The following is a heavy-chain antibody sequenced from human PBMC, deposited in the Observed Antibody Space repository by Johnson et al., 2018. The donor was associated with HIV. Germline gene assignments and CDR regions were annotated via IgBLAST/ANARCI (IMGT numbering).Heavy chain of an antibody. D-gene: IGHD3-10*01. Sequence: QVQLVESGGGVVQPGRSLRLSCAASGFTFSSYGMHWVRQAPGKGLEWVAVISYDGSNRYSADSVKGRFTISRDNSKNTLYLLMNSLRAEDTAVYYCATSEGYGSGSPNAFDIWGQGTMVTVSS. J-gene: IGHJ3*02. CDR1: GFTFSSYG. V-gene: IGHV3-30*03. CDR2: ISYDGSNR. CDR3: ATSEGYGSGSPNAFDI.